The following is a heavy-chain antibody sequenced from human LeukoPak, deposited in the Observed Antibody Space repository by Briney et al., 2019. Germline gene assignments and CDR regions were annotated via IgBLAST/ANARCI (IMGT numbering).Heavy chain of an antibody. Sequence: PGGSLRLSCATSGFTFSNYGMSWFRQAPGKGLEWVSFIRSKAYGGTTEFAASVKGRFTISISDSKSIAYLQMNSLKTEDTAVYYCARGIRQIRVYFDYWGQGTLVTVSS. J-gene: IGHJ4*02. CDR3: ARGIRQIRVYFDY. D-gene: IGHD4-17*01. V-gene: IGHV3-49*03. CDR2: IRSKAYGGTT. CDR1: GFTFSNYG.